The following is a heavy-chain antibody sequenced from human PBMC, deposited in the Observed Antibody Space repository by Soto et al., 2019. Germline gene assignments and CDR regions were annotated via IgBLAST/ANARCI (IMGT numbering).Heavy chain of an antibody. CDR3: ARRRSGWYFDY. D-gene: IGHD6-19*01. CDR1: GFTFSSYA. J-gene: IGHJ4*02. Sequence: EVQLLESGGGLVQPGGSLRLSCAASGFTFSSYAMSWVRQAPGKGLEWVSAISGSGGSTYYADSVKGRFTISRDNSNDTLDLQMNSLRAEETAVYYCARRRSGWYFDYWGQGTLVTVSS. CDR2: ISGSGGST. V-gene: IGHV3-23*01.